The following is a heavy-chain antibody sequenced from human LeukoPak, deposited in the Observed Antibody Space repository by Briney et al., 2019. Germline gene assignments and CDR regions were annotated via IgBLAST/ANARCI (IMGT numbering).Heavy chain of an antibody. V-gene: IGHV3-30-3*01. CDR3: ASRGRYYDLDAFDI. J-gene: IGHJ3*02. Sequence: SCKASGYTFSSYAMHWVRQAPGKGLEWVAVISYDGSNKYYADSVKGRFTISRDNSKNTLYLQMNSLRAEDTAVYYCASRGRYYDLDAFDIWGQGTMVTVSS. CDR2: ISYDGSNK. D-gene: IGHD5-12*01. CDR1: GYTFSSYA.